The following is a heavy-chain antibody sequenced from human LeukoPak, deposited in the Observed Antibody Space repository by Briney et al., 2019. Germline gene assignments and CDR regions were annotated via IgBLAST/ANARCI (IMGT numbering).Heavy chain of an antibody. J-gene: IGHJ4*02. Sequence: PSETLSLTCAVDGGSFSGYYWSWIRQPPGKGLEWIGEINHSGSTNYNPSLKSRVTISVDTSKNQFSLKLSSVTAADTAVYYCARLAAAGTHHDYWGQGTLVTVSS. CDR1: GGSFSGYY. CDR2: INHSGST. CDR3: ARLAAAGTHHDY. D-gene: IGHD6-13*01. V-gene: IGHV4-34*01.